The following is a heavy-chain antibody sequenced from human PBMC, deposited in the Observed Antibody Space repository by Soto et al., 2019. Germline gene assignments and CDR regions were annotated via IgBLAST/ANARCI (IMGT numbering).Heavy chain of an antibody. V-gene: IGHV4-59*01. CDR2: ISISGNT. CDR1: DGFIRTDY. D-gene: IGHD3-3*01. J-gene: IGHJ5*02. Sequence: SETLSLTSTVADGFIRTDYLSWIRQTPRKGLDWIGYISISGNTDYSPSLKSRATISADTSRNQFSLKLRSVNTADTAVYFCARGREDFHAGSGPRWMWLAPWGQGTLVTVSS. CDR3: ARGREDFHAGSGPRWMWLAP.